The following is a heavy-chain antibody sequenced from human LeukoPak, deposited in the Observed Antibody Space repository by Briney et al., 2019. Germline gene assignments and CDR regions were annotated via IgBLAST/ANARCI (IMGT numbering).Heavy chain of an antibody. D-gene: IGHD6-19*01. CDR3: ARVGSGWYFYFDY. J-gene: IGHJ4*02. CDR1: GLTLSRYD. CDR2: IGTRGDT. V-gene: IGHV3-13*01. Sequence: GGSLRLSCAASGLTLSRYDMHWVRQATGEGLEWVSAIGTRGDTYYAGSVKGRFTMSRENAKNSLYLQMNSLSAGDTAVYYCARVGSGWYFYFDYWGQGTLVTVSS.